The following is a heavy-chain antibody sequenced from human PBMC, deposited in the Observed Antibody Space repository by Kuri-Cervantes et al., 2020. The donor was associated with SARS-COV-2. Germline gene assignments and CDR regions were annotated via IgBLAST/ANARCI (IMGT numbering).Heavy chain of an antibody. CDR2: ISAYNGNT. CDR3: ARGVTMVRGVGPQQQSLGIEGY. V-gene: IGHV1-18*01. J-gene: IGHJ4*02. Sequence: ASVKVSCKASGYTFTSYGISWVRQAPGQGLEWMGWISAYNGNTNYAQKFQGRVTMTRDTSISTGYMELSRLRSDDTAVYYCARGVTMVRGVGPQQQSLGIEGYWGQGTLVTVSS. CDR1: GYTFTSYG. D-gene: IGHD3-10*01.